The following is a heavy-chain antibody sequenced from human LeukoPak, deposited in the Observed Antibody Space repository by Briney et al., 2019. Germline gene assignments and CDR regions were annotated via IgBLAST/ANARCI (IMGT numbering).Heavy chain of an antibody. Sequence: PGGSLRLSCAASGFTFSSYSMNWVRQAPGKGLEWVSSISSSSSYIYYADSVKGRFTNSRDNAKNSLYLQMNSLRAEDTAVYYCARDEEGYRGPLYYFDYWGQGTLVTVSS. V-gene: IGHV3-21*01. D-gene: IGHD5-24*01. CDR2: ISSSSSYI. J-gene: IGHJ4*02. CDR1: GFTFSSYS. CDR3: ARDEEGYRGPLYYFDY.